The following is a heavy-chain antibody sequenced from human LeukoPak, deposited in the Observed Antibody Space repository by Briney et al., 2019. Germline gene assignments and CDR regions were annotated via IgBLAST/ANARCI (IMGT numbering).Heavy chain of an antibody. CDR2: IYASGNT. CDR1: GGSVSSASYY. CDR3: ARDPPVAGTS. D-gene: IGHD6-19*01. V-gene: IGHV4-61*01. Sequence: PSETLSLTCTVSGGSVSSASYYWTWIRQPPGKGLKWIGYIYASGNTNYNPSLKRRVTISVDTSKNQFSLKLSSVTAADTAVYYCARDPPVAGTSWGQGTLVTVSS. J-gene: IGHJ4*02.